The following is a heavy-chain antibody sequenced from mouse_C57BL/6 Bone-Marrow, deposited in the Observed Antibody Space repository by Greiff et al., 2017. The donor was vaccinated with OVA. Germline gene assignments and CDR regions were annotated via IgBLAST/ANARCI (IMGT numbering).Heavy chain of an antibody. CDR3: ARRGSYDSWFAY. CDR1: GYTFTSYW. Sequence: QVQLQQPGAELVKPGASVKLSCKASGYTFTSYWMHWVKQRPGQGLEWIGMIHPNSGSTNYNEKFKSKATLTVDKSSSTAYMQLSSLTSEDSAVXYCARRGSYDSWFAYWGQGTLVTVSA. V-gene: IGHV1-64*01. CDR2: IHPNSGST. D-gene: IGHD2-4*01. J-gene: IGHJ3*01.